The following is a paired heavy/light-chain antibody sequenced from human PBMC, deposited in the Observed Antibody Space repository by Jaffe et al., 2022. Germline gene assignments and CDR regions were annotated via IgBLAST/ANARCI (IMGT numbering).Light chain of an antibody. CDR3: QQYGDSPRT. J-gene: IGKJ1*01. V-gene: IGKV3-20*01. CDR2: GAS. CDR1: QSVSNY. Sequence: EIVLTQSPGTLSLSPGERATLSCRASQSVSNYLAWYQQKRGQAPRLLISGASSRATGIPDRFSGSGSGTDFTLSISRLESEDFAVYYCQQYGDSPRTFGQGTKVEVK.
Heavy chain of an antibody. CDR1: GFTLNSYG. J-gene: IGHJ5*02. CDR3: ARWNGCGDL. D-gene: IGHD6-19*01. CDR2: ISNSGTT. Sequence: EVQLLESGGGLIQPGGSLRLSCAASGFTLNSYGFTWVRQTPGKGLKWVSGISNSGTTYYADSVKGRFTISRDNSKNTLYLQMDNLRAEDTALYYCARWNGCGDLWGQGTLVTVSS. V-gene: IGHV3-23*01.